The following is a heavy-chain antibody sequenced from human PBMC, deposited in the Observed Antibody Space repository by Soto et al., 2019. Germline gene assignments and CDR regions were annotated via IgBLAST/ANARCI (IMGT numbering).Heavy chain of an antibody. V-gene: IGHV1-69*02. CDR2: IIPILGIA. CDR3: ARGDYGDYFDY. D-gene: IGHD4-17*01. Sequence: VASLKVSCKSSGGTFSSYTISWVRQAPGQGLEWMGRIIPILGIANYAQKFQGRVTITADKSTSTAYMELSSLRSEDTAVYYCARGDYGDYFDYWGQGTLVTVSS. J-gene: IGHJ4*02. CDR1: GGTFSSYT.